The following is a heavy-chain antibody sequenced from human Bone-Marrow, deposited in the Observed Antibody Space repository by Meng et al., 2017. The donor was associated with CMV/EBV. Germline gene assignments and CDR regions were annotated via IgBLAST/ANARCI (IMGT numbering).Heavy chain of an antibody. V-gene: IGHV1-2*02. J-gene: IGHJ5*02. CDR1: GYTFTGYY. Sequence: ASVKVSCKASGYTFTGYYMHWVRQAPGQGLEWMGWINPNSGGTNYAQKFQGRVTMTRDTSISTAYMELSRLRSDDTAVYYCARDRGITIFGVVIRKLPTWFDPWGQGTLVTVSS. D-gene: IGHD3-3*01. CDR2: INPNSGGT. CDR3: ARDRGITIFGVVIRKLPTWFDP.